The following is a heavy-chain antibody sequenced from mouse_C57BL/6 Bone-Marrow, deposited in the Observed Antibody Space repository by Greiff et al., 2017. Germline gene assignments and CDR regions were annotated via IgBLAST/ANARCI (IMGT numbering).Heavy chain of an antibody. CDR3: ARRDSSGYWFAY. Sequence: QVQLQQPGAELVRPGSSVKLSCKASGYTFTSYWMHWVKQRPIQALEWIGNIDPSDSETHYNQKFKDKATLTVDKSSSTAYMQLSSLTSEDSAVYYCARRDSSGYWFAYWGQGTLVTVSA. D-gene: IGHD3-2*02. J-gene: IGHJ3*01. V-gene: IGHV1-52*01. CDR2: IDPSDSET. CDR1: GYTFTSYW.